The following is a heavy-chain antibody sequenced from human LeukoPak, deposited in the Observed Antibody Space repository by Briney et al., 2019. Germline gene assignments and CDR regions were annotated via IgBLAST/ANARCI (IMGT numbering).Heavy chain of an antibody. CDR1: GFTFSSYA. D-gene: IGHD3-10*01. Sequence: GGSLRLSCAASGFTFSSYAMSWVRQAPGKGLEWVSTLSGSGGSTYYADSVKGRFTISRDNSKNTLYLQMNSLRAEDTAVYYCAKDGRITMVRGVKYYYYYYMDVWGKGTTVTISS. V-gene: IGHV3-23*01. CDR3: AKDGRITMVRGVKYYYYYYMDV. CDR2: LSGSGGST. J-gene: IGHJ6*03.